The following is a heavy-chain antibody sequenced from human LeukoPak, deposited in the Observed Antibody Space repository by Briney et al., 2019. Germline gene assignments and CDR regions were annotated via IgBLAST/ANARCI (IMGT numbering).Heavy chain of an antibody. CDR3: ARDLTGGIDY. CDR2: IYHSGST. Sequence: SQTLSLTCTVSGGSISSGGYYWSWIRQPPGKGLEWIGYIYHSGSTYYNPSLKSRVTISVDRSKNQFSLKLSSVTAADTAVYYCARDLTGGIDYWGQGTLVTVSS. J-gene: IGHJ4*02. V-gene: IGHV4-30-2*01. D-gene: IGHD7-27*01. CDR1: GGSISSGGYY.